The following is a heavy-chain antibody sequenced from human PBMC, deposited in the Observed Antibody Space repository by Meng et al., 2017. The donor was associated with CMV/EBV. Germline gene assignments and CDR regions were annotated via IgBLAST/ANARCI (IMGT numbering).Heavy chain of an antibody. CDR3: ATVSVGLRFLEWLFAYGMDV. CDR2: FDPEDGET. Sequence: ASVKVSCKVSGYTLTELSMHWVRQAPGKGLEWMGGFDPEDGETIYAQKFQGRVTMTEDTSTDTAYMELSSLRSEDTAVYYCATVSVGLRFLEWLFAYGMDVWGQGTTVT. D-gene: IGHD3-3*01. J-gene: IGHJ6*02. V-gene: IGHV1-24*01. CDR1: GYTLTELS.